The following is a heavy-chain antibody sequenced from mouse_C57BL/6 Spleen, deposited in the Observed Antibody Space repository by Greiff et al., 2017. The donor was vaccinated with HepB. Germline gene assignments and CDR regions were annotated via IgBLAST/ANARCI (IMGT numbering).Heavy chain of an antibody. Sequence: VHVKQSGAELVKPGASVKISCKASGYSFTGYYMNWVKQSPEKSLEWIGEINPSTGGTTYNQKFKAKATLTVDKSSSTAYMQLKSLTSEDSAVYYCARGAVYGYDDYWGQGTTLTVSS. CDR3: ARGAVYGYDDY. CDR2: INPSTGGT. J-gene: IGHJ2*01. V-gene: IGHV1-42*01. CDR1: GYSFTGYY. D-gene: IGHD2-2*01.